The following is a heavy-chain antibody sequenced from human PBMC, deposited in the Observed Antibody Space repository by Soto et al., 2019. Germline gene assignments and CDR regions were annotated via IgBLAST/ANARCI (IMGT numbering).Heavy chain of an antibody. Sequence: SEPLSLTCIVSGGSSSSYCWSWIRQHRGKGLEWIGYFYYSGNTNYNPSLKSRVTISVDTSKNQFSLKLSSVTAADTAVYYCARGGYSRGWCWVLDYWGQGALVTVSS. D-gene: IGHD6-19*01. V-gene: IGHV4-59*01. CDR2: FYYSGNT. CDR3: ARGGYSRGWCWVLDY. J-gene: IGHJ4*02. CDR1: GGSSSSYC.